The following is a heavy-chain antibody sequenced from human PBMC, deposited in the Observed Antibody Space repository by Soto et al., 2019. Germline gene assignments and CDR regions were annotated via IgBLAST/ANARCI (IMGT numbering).Heavy chain of an antibody. CDR3: ARGAEYYYGSGSYSLPGY. CDR1: GGSISSGGYS. J-gene: IGHJ4*02. V-gene: IGHV4-30-2*01. CDR2: IYHSGST. D-gene: IGHD3-10*01. Sequence: PSETLSLTCAVSGGSISSGGYSWSWIRQPPGKGLEWIGYIYHSGSTYYNPSLKSRVTISVDTSKNQFSLKLSSVTAADTAVYYCARGAEYYYGSGSYSLPGYWGQGTLVTVSS.